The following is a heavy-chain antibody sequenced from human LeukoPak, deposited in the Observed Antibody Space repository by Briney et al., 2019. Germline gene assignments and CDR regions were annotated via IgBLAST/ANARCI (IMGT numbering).Heavy chain of an antibody. J-gene: IGHJ4*02. CDR1: GFTFTDHY. CDR2: INGKRGDT. CDR3: ARDHDWGVDY. Sequence: ASVKVSCKASGFTFTDHYMHWVRQAPGQGLEWMGWINGKRGDTNYAQNFQDRVTMTRDTSASTVYMELSRLTVDDTAVYYCARDHDWGVDYWGQGTLVTVSS. D-gene: IGHD7-27*01. V-gene: IGHV1-2*02.